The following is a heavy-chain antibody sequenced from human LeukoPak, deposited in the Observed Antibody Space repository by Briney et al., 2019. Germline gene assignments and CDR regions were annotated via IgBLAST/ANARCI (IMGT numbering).Heavy chain of an antibody. CDR1: GYTFTSYY. J-gene: IGHJ6*02. CDR2: INPSGGST. D-gene: IGHD4-11*01. Sequence: ASVKVSCKASGYTFTSYYMHWVRQAPGQGLEWMGIINPSGGSTSYAQKFQGRVTKTRDTSTSTVYMELSSLRSEDTAVYYCASVLSYSKDYYYGMDVWGQGTTVTVSS. V-gene: IGHV1-46*01. CDR3: ASVLSYSKDYYYGMDV.